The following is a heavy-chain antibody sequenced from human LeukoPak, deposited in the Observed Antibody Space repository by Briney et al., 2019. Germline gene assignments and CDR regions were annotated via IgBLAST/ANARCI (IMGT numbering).Heavy chain of an antibody. CDR3: SRNAHRCPTPSADS. Sequence: GGSLRLSCAPSGFTLSNDAMRWGRQDPGKGLAWVSTVSGSGATTYYADSVKGRCTISRDNSKNTLYLQMSSLRVDDTAVYYCSRNAHRCPTPSADSWGQGSLVTVSS. V-gene: IGHV3-23*01. CDR1: GFTLSNDA. CDR2: VSGSGATT. J-gene: IGHJ4*02. D-gene: IGHD2-15*01.